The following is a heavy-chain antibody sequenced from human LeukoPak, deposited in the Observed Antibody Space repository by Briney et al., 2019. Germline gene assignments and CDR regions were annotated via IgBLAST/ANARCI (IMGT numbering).Heavy chain of an antibody. CDR3: TRDLIAGSGTYDY. V-gene: IGHV3-74*03. J-gene: IGHJ4*02. D-gene: IGHD3-10*01. CDR1: GFTYSRHW. Sequence: GGSLRLSCAASGFTYSRHWMHWVRQAPGKGLVWVSRIMSDGSVAQYADSVKARFTISRDNAKTTLYLQMNSLRAEDTAFYYCTRDLIAGSGTYDYWGQGTLVTVSS. CDR2: IMSDGSVA.